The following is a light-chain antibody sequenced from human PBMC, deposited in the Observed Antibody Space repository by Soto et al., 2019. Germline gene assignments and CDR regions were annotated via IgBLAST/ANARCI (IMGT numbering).Light chain of an antibody. J-gene: IGKJ5*01. Sequence: EIVLTQSPATLSLSPGESATLSCRASQGVSSYLAWYQQKPGQAPRLLIYGASTRATGIPARFSGSGSGTEFTLTISSLEPEDFAVYYCQQRSNWPPEITFGQGTRLEL. CDR2: GAS. CDR3: QQRSNWPPEIT. CDR1: QGVSSY. V-gene: IGKV3-11*01.